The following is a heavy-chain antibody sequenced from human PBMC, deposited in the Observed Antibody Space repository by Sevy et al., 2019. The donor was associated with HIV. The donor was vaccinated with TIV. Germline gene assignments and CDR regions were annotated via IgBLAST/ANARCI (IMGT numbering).Heavy chain of an antibody. CDR2: ISQTYDGSKK. Sequence: GGSLRLSCAASGFTFGSYTLHWVRQAPGKGLEWVALISQTYDGSKKYYTDSVQGRFTISRDNSKNTLYLHMDSLRPEDTAVYYCARDNSGYFFFDYWGQGILVTVSS. V-gene: IGHV3-30-3*01. CDR1: GFTFGSYT. D-gene: IGHD3-22*01. CDR3: ARDNSGYFFFDY. J-gene: IGHJ4*02.